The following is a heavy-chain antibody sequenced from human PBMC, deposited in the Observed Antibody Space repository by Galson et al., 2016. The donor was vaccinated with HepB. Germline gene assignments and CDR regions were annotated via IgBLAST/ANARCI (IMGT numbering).Heavy chain of an antibody. D-gene: IGHD7-27*01. V-gene: IGHV3-53*01. CDR1: GFTVSSNY. CDR3: VREGLGISDDY. J-gene: IGHJ4*02. Sequence: SLRLSCAASGFTVSSNYMSWVRQAPGKGLEWVSVIYSGGSTYYADSVKGRFTISRDNSKNTLYLPMSSLRAEDTAVYYCVREGLGISDDYWGQGTLVTVSS. CDR2: IYSGGST.